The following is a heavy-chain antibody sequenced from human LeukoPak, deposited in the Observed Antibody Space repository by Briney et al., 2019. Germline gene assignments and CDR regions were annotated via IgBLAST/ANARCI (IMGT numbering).Heavy chain of an antibody. CDR3: ARDLTGWGESSGYSDY. Sequence: PGGSLRLSCAASGFTFSSYAMHWVRQAPGKGLEGVALISYDGTNKFYEDSVKGRFTISRDNSKNTLFLQVNSLRAEDTAVYYCARDLTGWGESSGYSDYWGQGTLVTVSS. CDR1: GFTFSSYA. CDR2: ISYDGTNK. D-gene: IGHD3-22*01. V-gene: IGHV3-30*01. J-gene: IGHJ4*02.